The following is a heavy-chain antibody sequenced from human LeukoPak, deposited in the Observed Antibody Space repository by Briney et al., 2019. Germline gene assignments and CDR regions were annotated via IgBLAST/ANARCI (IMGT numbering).Heavy chain of an antibody. V-gene: IGHV1-24*01. D-gene: IGHD2-2*01. Sequence: ASVKVSCKVSGYTLTELSMHWVRQAPGKGLEWMVGFDPEDGETIYAQKFQGRVTMTEDTSTDTAYLELSSLRSEDTAVYYCATTQGYCSSTSCQRGGAFDIWGQGSMVTVSS. CDR1: GYTLTELS. J-gene: IGHJ3*02. CDR3: ATTQGYCSSTSCQRGGAFDI. CDR2: FDPEDGET.